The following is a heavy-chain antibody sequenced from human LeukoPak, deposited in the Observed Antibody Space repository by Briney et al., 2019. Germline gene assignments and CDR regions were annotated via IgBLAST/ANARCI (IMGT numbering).Heavy chain of an antibody. V-gene: IGHV1-69*05. D-gene: IGHD2-15*01. CDR2: IIPIFGTA. CDR3: ASLVDGDYFDY. J-gene: IGHJ4*02. Sequence: SVKVSCKASGGTFSSYAISWVRQAPGQGLEWTGGIIPIFGTANYAQKFQGRVTITTDESTSTAYMELSSLRSEDTAVYYCASLVDGDYFDYWGQGTLVTVSS. CDR1: GGTFSSYA.